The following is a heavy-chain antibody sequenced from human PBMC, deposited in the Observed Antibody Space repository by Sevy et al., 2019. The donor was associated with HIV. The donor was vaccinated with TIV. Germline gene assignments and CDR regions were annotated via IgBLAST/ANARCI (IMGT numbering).Heavy chain of an antibody. Sequence: GGSLRLSCAASEFTFSSYAMSWVRQAPGKGLEWVSSVSGSGRYTYYAHSVEGRFTISRDNSKNSRYVQMNSLRAEDTAVYFCAKGDCSGSSCPRDYYYYGMDVWGQGTTVTVSS. CDR1: EFTFSSYA. J-gene: IGHJ6*02. D-gene: IGHD2-15*01. CDR2: VSGSGRYT. V-gene: IGHV3-23*01. CDR3: AKGDCSGSSCPRDYYYYGMDV.